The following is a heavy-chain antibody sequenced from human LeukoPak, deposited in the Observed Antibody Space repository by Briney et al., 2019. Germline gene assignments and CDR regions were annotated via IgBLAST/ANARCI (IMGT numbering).Heavy chain of an antibody. Sequence: SETLSLTCTVSGGSVSSGSYYWSWIRQPPGKGLEWIGYIYYSGSTNYNPSLKSRVTISVDTSKNQFSLKLSSVTAADTAVYYCARENIPPGLPPLGMDVWGKGTTVTVSS. V-gene: IGHV4-61*01. J-gene: IGHJ6*04. CDR2: IYYSGST. CDR3: ARENIPPGLPPLGMDV. CDR1: GGSVSSGSYY. D-gene: IGHD2/OR15-2a*01.